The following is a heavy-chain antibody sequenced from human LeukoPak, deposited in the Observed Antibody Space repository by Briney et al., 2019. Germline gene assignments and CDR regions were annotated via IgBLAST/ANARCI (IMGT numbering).Heavy chain of an antibody. Sequence: GGSLRLSCEASGFSFRNYAMNWVRQAPGKGLEWVASISGTGGSTFYADFAKGRFIISRDDSKDTLSLQLNSLTGTDTAVYFCAKGSVAIPQFFKSWGRGILVTVSS. CDR2: ISGTGGST. D-gene: IGHD2-21*01. CDR3: AKGSVAIPQFFKS. CDR1: GFSFRNYA. V-gene: IGHV3-23*01. J-gene: IGHJ4*02.